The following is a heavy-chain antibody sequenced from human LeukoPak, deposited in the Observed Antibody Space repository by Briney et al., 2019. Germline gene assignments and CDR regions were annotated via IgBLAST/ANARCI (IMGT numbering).Heavy chain of an antibody. J-gene: IGHJ3*01. CDR1: GASISSYY. CDR3: AQITPSV. D-gene: IGHD3-16*01. V-gene: IGHV4-59*12. CDR2: IHYSGET. Sequence: PSETLSLTCTVSGASISSYYWTWIRQPPGKGLEWIGYIHYSGETKCNPSLKSRVTISVDTSKNQFSLKLSSVTAADTAVYYCAQITPSVWGQGTMVTVSS.